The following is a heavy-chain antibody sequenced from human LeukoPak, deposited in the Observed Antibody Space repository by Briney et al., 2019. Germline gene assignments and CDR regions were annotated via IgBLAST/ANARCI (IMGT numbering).Heavy chain of an antibody. J-gene: IGHJ6*02. CDR1: GYSFNSYW. CDR3: ARTSSNWFGLQDV. Sequence: GESLKISCKGSGYSFNSYWIGWVRQMPGKCLEWMGIIYPGDSDTRYSPSFQGQVTISVDKSISTAYLKWSSLKASDTAKYYCARTSSNWFGLQDVWGQGTTVTVSS. D-gene: IGHD6-13*01. CDR2: IYPGDSDT. V-gene: IGHV5-51*01.